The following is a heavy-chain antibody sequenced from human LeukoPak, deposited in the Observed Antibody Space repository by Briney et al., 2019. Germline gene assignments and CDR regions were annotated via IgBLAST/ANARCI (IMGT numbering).Heavy chain of an antibody. CDR1: GFTFSTYA. V-gene: IGHV3-23*01. J-gene: IGHJ4*02. Sequence: GGSLRLSCAASGFTFSTYAMSWVRRAPGKGLEWVSGISGSGRSNTYYADSVKGRFTISRDNSKNTLYLQMNSLRAEDTAVYYCARVSSTGYAVSSGLYYWGQGALVTVSS. CDR3: ARVSSTGYAVSSGLYY. CDR2: ISGSGRSNT. D-gene: IGHD3-22*01.